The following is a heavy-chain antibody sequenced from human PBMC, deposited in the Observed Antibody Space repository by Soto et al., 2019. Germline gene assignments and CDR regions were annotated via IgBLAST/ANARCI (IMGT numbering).Heavy chain of an antibody. CDR1: GGSISSGGYY. D-gene: IGHD3-10*01. CDR2: IYYSGST. CDR3: ARDVYYYGSGSYSFDY. Sequence: PSETLSLTCTVSGGSISSGGYYWSWIRQHPGKGLEWIGYIYYSGSTYYNPSLKSRVTISVDTSKNQFSLKLSSVTAADTAVYYCARDVYYYGSGSYSFDYWGQGTLVTVSS. V-gene: IGHV4-31*03. J-gene: IGHJ4*02.